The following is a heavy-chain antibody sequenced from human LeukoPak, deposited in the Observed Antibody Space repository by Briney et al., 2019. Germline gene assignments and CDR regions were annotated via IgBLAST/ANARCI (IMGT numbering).Heavy chain of an antibody. D-gene: IGHD2-8*01. J-gene: IGHJ4*02. Sequence: SETLSLTCTVSGGSIGSGGYYWSWIRQPPGKGLEWIGYIYHSGSTYYNPSLKSRVTISVDRSKNQFSLKLSSVTAADTAVYYCARDYRGVGDYWGQGTLVTVSS. CDR2: IYHSGST. V-gene: IGHV4-30-2*01. CDR3: ARDYRGVGDY. CDR1: GGSIGSGGYY.